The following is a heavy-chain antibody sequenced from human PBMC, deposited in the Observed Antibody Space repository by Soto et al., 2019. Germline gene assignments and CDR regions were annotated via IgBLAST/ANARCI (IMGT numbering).Heavy chain of an antibody. CDR1: GGTFSSYA. J-gene: IGHJ6*02. V-gene: IGHV1-69*13. Sequence: ASVKVSCKASGGTFSSYAISWVRQAPGQGLEWMGGIIPIFGTANYAQKFQGRVTITADESTSTAYVELSSLRSEDTAVYYCARGTTIFGVVISASNYGMDVWGQGTTVTVSS. CDR3: ARGTTIFGVVISASNYGMDV. CDR2: IIPIFGTA. D-gene: IGHD3-3*01.